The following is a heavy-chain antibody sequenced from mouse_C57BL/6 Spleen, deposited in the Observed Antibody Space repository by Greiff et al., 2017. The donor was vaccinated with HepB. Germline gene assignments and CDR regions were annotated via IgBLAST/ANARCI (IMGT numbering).Heavy chain of an antibody. CDR1: GYAFSSSW. J-gene: IGHJ3*01. CDR3: ARDVRLRGAWFAY. Sequence: QVQLQQSGPELVKPGASVKISCKASGYAFSSSWMNWVKQRPGKGLEWIGRIYPGDGDTNYNGKFKGKATLTADKSSSTAYMQLSSLTSEDSAVYFWARDVRLRGAWFAYWGQGTLVTVSA. V-gene: IGHV1-82*01. CDR2: IYPGDGDT. D-gene: IGHD3-2*02.